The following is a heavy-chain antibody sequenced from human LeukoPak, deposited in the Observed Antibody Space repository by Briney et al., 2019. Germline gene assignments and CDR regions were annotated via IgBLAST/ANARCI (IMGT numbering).Heavy chain of an antibody. Sequence: ASVKVSCKVSGYTLTELSMHWVRQAPGKGLEWKGVFDPEDGETIYAQKFQGRVTMTEDTSTDTAYMELSSLRSEDTAVYYCATDPPGIAVAELDYWGQGTLVTVSS. CDR2: FDPEDGET. CDR3: ATDPPGIAVAELDY. D-gene: IGHD6-19*01. CDR1: GYTLTELS. V-gene: IGHV1-24*01. J-gene: IGHJ4*02.